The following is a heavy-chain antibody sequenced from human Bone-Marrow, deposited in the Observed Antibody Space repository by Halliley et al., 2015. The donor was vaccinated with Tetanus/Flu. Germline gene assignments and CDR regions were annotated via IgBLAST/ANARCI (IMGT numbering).Heavy chain of an antibody. J-gene: IGHJ4*02. CDR3: AKGWGGASSGS. V-gene: IGHV3-23*01. CDR2: ISDSGGST. Sequence: CAASGVTLSNYAMSWVRQAPGKGLEWISAISDSGGSTYYADSVRGRFTMSRDNSQNTLYLQMNSLRVEDTAVYYCAKGWGGASSGSGGQGPLVTVSS. D-gene: IGHD3-16*01. CDR1: GVTLSNYA.